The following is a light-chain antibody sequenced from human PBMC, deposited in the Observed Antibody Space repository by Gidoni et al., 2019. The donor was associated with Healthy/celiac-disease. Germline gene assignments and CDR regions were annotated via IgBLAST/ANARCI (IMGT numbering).Light chain of an antibody. J-gene: IGKJ5*01. V-gene: IGKV3-11*01. CDR3: QQRRA. CDR2: DAS. CDR1: QSVSSY. Sequence: EIVLTQSPATLSLSPGERATLSCRASQSVSSYLAWYQQNPGQAPRLLIYDASNRATGIPARFSGSGSGTDFTLTIRRLEPEDFAVYYCQQRRAFGQGTRLEIK.